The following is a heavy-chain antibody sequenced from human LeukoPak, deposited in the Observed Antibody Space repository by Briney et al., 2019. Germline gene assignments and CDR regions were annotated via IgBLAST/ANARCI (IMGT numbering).Heavy chain of an antibody. CDR3: ARDEYSSSWYDDSHGY. J-gene: IGHJ4*02. CDR1: GFTFISYS. Sequence: NPGGSLRLSCAASGFTFISYSMNWVRQAPGKGLEWVSSISSSSSYIYYADSVKGRFTISRDNAKNSLYLQMNSLRAEDTAVYYCARDEYSSSWYDDSHGYWGQGTLVTVSS. D-gene: IGHD6-13*01. CDR2: ISSSSSYI. V-gene: IGHV3-21*01.